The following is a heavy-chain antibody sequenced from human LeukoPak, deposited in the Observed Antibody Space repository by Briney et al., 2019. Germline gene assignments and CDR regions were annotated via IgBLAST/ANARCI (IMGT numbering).Heavy chain of an antibody. CDR3: ARDGYSGTYAKVGYCDY. J-gene: IGHJ4*02. D-gene: IGHD1-26*01. CDR2: ITISSSYI. Sequence: GGSLRLSCAASGFTFSSYSMNWVRQAPGKGLEWVSSITISSSYIYYAESVKGRFTMSRDNAKNSLYLQMSSLRAEDTAVCYCARDGYSGTYAKVGYCDYWGQGTRVTVSS. V-gene: IGHV3-21*01. CDR1: GFTFSSYS.